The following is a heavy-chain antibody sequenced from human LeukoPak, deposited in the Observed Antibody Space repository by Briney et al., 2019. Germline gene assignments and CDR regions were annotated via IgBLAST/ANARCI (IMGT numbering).Heavy chain of an antibody. J-gene: IGHJ3*02. CDR3: ARGIAAAGTNAFDI. V-gene: IGHV1-69*05. D-gene: IGHD6-13*01. CDR2: IIPIFGTA. CDR1: GGTFSSYA. Sequence: ASVKVSCKASGGTFSSYAISWVRQAPGQGLEWMGGIIPIFGTANYAQKFQGRVTITTDESTSTAYMELSSLRSEDTAVYYCARGIAAAGTNAFDIWGQGTMVTVSS.